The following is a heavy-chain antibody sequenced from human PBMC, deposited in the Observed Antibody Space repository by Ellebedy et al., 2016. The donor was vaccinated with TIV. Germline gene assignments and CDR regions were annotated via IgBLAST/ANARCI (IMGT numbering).Heavy chain of an antibody. Sequence: SETLSLTXSVSGASISSYYWSWIRQSADKGLEWIGRVHSSGSTDYNPSLQSRVTMSVDTSKSQFSLKLKSVTAADTAVYYCARAIIAPRPYYFDSWGQGALVTVSS. V-gene: IGHV4-4*07. CDR3: ARAIIAPRPYYFDS. CDR1: GASISSYY. CDR2: VHSSGST. J-gene: IGHJ4*02. D-gene: IGHD6-6*01.